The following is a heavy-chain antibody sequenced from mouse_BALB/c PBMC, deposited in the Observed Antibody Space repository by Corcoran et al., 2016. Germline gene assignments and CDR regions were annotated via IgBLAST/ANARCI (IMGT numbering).Heavy chain of an antibody. D-gene: IGHD4-1*01. V-gene: IGHV4-1*02. CDR1: GFDFSRYW. CDR2: INPDSSTI. Sequence: EVKLLESGGGLVQPGGSLKLSCATSGFDFSRYWMSWVRQAPGKGLEWIGEINPDSSTINYTPSLKDKFIISRDNAKNTLYLQMSKVRSEDTALYYCARPANWDAMDYWGQGTSVTVSS. J-gene: IGHJ4*01. CDR3: ARPANWDAMDY.